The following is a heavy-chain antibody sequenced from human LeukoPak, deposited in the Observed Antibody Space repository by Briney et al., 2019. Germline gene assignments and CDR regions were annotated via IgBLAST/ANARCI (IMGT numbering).Heavy chain of an antibody. CDR1: GYTLTELS. V-gene: IGHV1-24*01. Sequence: ASVKVSCKVSGYTLTELSMHWVRQAPGKGLERMGGFDPEDGETIYAQKFQGRVTMTEDTSTDTAYMELSSLRSEDTAVYYCATFLAYCGGDCYSDWGQGTLVTVSS. D-gene: IGHD2-21*02. CDR2: FDPEDGET. J-gene: IGHJ4*02. CDR3: ATFLAYCGGDCYSD.